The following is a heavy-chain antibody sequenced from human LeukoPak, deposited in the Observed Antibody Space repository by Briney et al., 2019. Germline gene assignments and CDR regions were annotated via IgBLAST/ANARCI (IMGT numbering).Heavy chain of an antibody. V-gene: IGHV5-51*01. CDR2: IYPGDSDT. CDR3: ARQAATAYDYFDY. D-gene: IGHD1-1*01. J-gene: IGHJ4*02. CDR1: GYRFSTHW. Sequence: GESLKISCKGSGYRFSTHWIGWVRQMPGKGLEWMGIIYPGDSDTRYGPSFQGQVTISADKSISTAYLQWSSLKASDTAMYYCARQAATAYDYFDYWGQGTPVTVSS.